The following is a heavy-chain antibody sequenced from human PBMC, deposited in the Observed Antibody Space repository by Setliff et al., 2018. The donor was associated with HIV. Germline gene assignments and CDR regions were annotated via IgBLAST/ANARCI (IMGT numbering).Heavy chain of an antibody. CDR2: ISYDGSNK. CDR3: VRDTTSGWMLTN. Sequence: PEGSLRLSCAASGFTFSSYAMHWVRQAPGKGLEWVAVISYDGSNKYYADSVRGRFTISRDNARDSLYLQMNSLRAEDTAVYYCVRDTTSGWMLTNWGQGTLVTVSS. D-gene: IGHD6-25*01. V-gene: IGHV3-30-3*01. J-gene: IGHJ4*02. CDR1: GFTFSSYA.